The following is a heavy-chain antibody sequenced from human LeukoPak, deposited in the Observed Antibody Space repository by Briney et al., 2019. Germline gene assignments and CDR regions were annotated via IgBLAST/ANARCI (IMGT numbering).Heavy chain of an antibody. J-gene: IGHJ4*02. D-gene: IGHD3-16*02. CDR1: GYTLTELS. CDR2: FDPEDGET. Sequence: ASVKVSCKVSGYTLTELSMHWVRQAPGKGLEWMGGFDPEDGETIYAQKFQGRVTMTEDTSTDTAYMELSSLRSEDTAVYYCATRAAYDYVWGSYRHFDYWGQGTLVTVSS. V-gene: IGHV1-24*01. CDR3: ATRAAYDYVWGSYRHFDY.